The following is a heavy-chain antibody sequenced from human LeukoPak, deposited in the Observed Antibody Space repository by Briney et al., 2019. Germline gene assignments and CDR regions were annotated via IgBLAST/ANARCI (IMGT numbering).Heavy chain of an antibody. Sequence: SETLSLTCAVYGGSFSGYYWSWIRQPPGKGLEWIGSIYYSGSTYYNPSLKSRVTISVDTSKNQFSLKLSSVTAADTAVYYCARKRGATPYYYYMDVWGKGTTVTISS. CDR1: GGSFSGYY. V-gene: IGHV4-34*01. CDR2: IYYSGST. J-gene: IGHJ6*03. CDR3: ARKRGATPYYYYMDV. D-gene: IGHD1-26*01.